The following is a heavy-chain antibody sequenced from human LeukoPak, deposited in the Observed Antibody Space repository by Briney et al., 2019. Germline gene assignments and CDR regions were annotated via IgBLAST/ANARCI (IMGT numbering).Heavy chain of an antibody. CDR2: INSDGSST. CDR1: GFTFSSYW. V-gene: IGHV3-74*01. J-gene: IGHJ4*02. Sequence: GGSLRLSCAASGFTFSSYWVHWVRQAPGKGLVWVSRINSDGSSTSYADSVKGRFTISRDNAKNTLYLQMNSLRAEDTAVYYCARGDSSSAFDYWGQGNLVTVSS. CDR3: ARGDSSSAFDY. D-gene: IGHD6-6*01.